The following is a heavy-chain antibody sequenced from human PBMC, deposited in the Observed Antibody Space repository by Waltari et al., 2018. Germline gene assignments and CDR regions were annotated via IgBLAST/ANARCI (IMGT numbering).Heavy chain of an antibody. D-gene: IGHD4-17*01. CDR1: GFTFSSYW. CDR3: ARGVTTVTPGRWFDP. CDR2: IKQDGSEK. J-gene: IGHJ5*02. Sequence: EVQLVESGGGLVQPGGSLRLSCAASGFTFSSYWMRWVRQAPGKGLEWVANIKQDGSEKYYVDSVKGRFTISRDNAKNSLYLQMNSLRAEDTAVYYCARGVTTVTPGRWFDPWGQGTLVTVSS. V-gene: IGHV3-7*01.